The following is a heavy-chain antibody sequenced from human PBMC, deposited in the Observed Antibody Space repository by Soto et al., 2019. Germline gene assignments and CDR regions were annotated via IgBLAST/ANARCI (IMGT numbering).Heavy chain of an antibody. J-gene: IGHJ6*02. CDR1: GFTFSSYA. CDR3: ASDYYDSSGYYYPPRNYYYGMDV. V-gene: IGHV3-23*01. D-gene: IGHD3-22*01. Sequence: EVQLLESGGGLVQPGGSLRLSCAASGFTFSSYAMSWVRQAPGKGLEWVSAISGSGGSTYYADSVKGRFTISRDNSKNTLYLQMSSLRAEDTAVYYCASDYYDSSGYYYPPRNYYYGMDVWGQGTTVTVSS. CDR2: ISGSGGST.